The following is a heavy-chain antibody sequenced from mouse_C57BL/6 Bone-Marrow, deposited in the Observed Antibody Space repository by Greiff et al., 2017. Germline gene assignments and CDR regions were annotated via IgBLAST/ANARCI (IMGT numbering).Heavy chain of an antibody. J-gene: IGHJ4*01. CDR3: ARDLDYSNYEAMDY. CDR1: GFTFSSYA. D-gene: IGHD2-5*01. CDR2: ISDGGSYT. V-gene: IGHV5-4*01. Sequence: EVKLVESGGGLVKPGGSLKLSCAASGFTFSSYAMSWVRQTPEKRLEWVATISDGGSYTYYPDNVKGRFTISRDNAKNNLYLQMSHLKSEDTAMYYCARDLDYSNYEAMDYWGQGTSVTVSS.